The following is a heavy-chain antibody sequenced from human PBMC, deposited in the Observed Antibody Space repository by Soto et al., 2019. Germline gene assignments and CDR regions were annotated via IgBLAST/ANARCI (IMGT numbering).Heavy chain of an antibody. D-gene: IGHD3-9*01. V-gene: IGHV3-30*03. Sequence: PGGSLRLSCAASGFTFSSYGMHWVRQAPGKGLEWVAVISYDGSNKYYADSVKGRFTISRDNSKNTLYLQMNSLRAEDTAVYYCASTYYDILTGYWPRTFDYWGQGTLVTVSS. CDR2: ISYDGSNK. J-gene: IGHJ4*02. CDR3: ASTYYDILTGYWPRTFDY. CDR1: GFTFSSYG.